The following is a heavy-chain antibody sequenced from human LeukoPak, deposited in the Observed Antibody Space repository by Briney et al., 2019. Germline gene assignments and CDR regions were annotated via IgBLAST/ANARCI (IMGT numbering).Heavy chain of an antibody. D-gene: IGHD4/OR15-4a*01. CDR3: ARDLAWGAY. CDR1: GFTFSSYS. Sequence: GGSLRLSCAASGFTFSSYSMNWVRQAPGKGLEWVSYISSSGSTIYYADSVKGRLTISRDNAKNSLYLQLSSLRDEDTAVYYCARDLAWGAYWGQGTLVTVSS. V-gene: IGHV3-48*02. CDR2: ISSSGSTI. J-gene: IGHJ4*02.